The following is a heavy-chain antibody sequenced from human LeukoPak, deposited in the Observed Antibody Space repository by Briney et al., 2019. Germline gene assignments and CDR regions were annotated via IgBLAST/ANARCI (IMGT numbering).Heavy chain of an antibody. D-gene: IGHD2-8*01. Sequence: GGTLRLSCAASGFTFSSYGMSWVRQAPGKGLEWVSAISGSGGSTYYAHPVKGRFRISRNNSKDILYLQMNRLRTEVTAVYYCAKDRCSNGIGCYYYYMEVWGKGTTVTISS. V-gene: IGHV3-23*01. CDR3: AKDRCSNGIGCYYYYMEV. J-gene: IGHJ6*03. CDR2: ISGSGGST. CDR1: GFTFSSYG.